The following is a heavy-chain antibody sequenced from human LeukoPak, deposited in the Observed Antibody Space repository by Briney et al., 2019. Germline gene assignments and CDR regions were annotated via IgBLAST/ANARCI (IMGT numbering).Heavy chain of an antibody. D-gene: IGHD6-19*01. J-gene: IGHJ5*02. CDR1: GYTFTGYY. CDR2: INPNSGGT. Sequence: ASVKVSCKASGYTFTGYYMHWVRQAPGQGLEWMGWINPNSGGTNYAQKFQGRVTMTRDTSISTAYMELSRLRSDDTAVYYCAREGNIAVAGNWFDPWGQGTLVTVSS. V-gene: IGHV1-2*02. CDR3: AREGNIAVAGNWFDP.